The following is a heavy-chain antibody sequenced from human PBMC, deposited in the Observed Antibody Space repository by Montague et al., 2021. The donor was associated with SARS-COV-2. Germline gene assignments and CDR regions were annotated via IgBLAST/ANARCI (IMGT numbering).Heavy chain of an antibody. V-gene: IGHV4-59*01. CDR3: ARVPRSYDFWSGFYDAFDI. CDR1: GGSISSYY. D-gene: IGHD3-3*01. Sequence: SETLSLTCTVSGGSISSYYWSWIRQPPGKGLEWIGYIYYSGSTNYNPSLKSRVTTSVDTSKNQFSLKRSSVTAADTAVYYCARVPRSYDFWSGFYDAFDIWGQGTMVTVSS. J-gene: IGHJ3*02. CDR2: IYYSGST.